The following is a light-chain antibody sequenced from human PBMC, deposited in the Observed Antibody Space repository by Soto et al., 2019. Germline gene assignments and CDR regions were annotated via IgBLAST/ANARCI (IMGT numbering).Light chain of an antibody. J-gene: IGLJ3*02. CDR1: SSDVGGYNY. V-gene: IGLV2-14*01. CDR2: EVS. CDR3: SSYTSSSTWV. Sequence: QSVLTQPASVSGSPGQSITISCTGNSSDVGGYNYVSWYQQHPGKDPKLMIYEVSNRPSGVSNRFSGSTSGNTASLTISGLQAEDEADYYCSSYTSSSTWVFGGGTKLTVL.